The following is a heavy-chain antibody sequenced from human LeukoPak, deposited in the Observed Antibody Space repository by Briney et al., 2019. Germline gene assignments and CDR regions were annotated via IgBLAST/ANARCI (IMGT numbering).Heavy chain of an antibody. CDR1: GYTFTSYG. Sequence: ASVKVSCKASGYTFTSYGISWVRQAPGQGLEWMGWISAYNGNTNYAQKLQGRVTMTTDTSTSTAYMELRSLRSDDTAVYYYARVGDVVVVAATYFDYWGQGTLVTVSS. J-gene: IGHJ4*02. V-gene: IGHV1-18*01. CDR2: ISAYNGNT. D-gene: IGHD2-15*01. CDR3: ARVGDVVVVAATYFDY.